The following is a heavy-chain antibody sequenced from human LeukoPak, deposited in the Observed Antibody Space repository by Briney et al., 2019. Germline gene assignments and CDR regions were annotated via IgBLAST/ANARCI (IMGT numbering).Heavy chain of an antibody. Sequence: GGSLRLSCAASGFTFSNAWMSWVRQAPGKGLEWVGRIKSKTDGGTTDCAAPVKGRFTISRDDSENTLYLQMNSLKTEDTAIYYCTTGGDSTFDGLGYWGQGTLVTVSS. D-gene: IGHD3-16*01. J-gene: IGHJ4*02. V-gene: IGHV3-15*01. CDR1: GFTFSNAW. CDR3: TTGGDSTFDGLGY. CDR2: IKSKTDGGTT.